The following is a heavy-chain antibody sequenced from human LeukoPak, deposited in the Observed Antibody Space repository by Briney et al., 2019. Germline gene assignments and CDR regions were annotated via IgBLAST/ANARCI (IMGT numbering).Heavy chain of an antibody. J-gene: IGHJ3*02. D-gene: IGHD3-3*01. CDR1: GFTFSSYW. CDR2: IKQDGSEK. CDR3: ARDRGGGDFWSGYHDAFDI. V-gene: IGHV3-7*01. Sequence: PGGSLRLSCAASGFTFSSYWMTWVRQAPGKRLEWVANIKQDGSEKYYVDSVKGRFTISRDNAENSLYLQMNSLRAEDTAVYYCARDRGGGDFWSGYHDAFDIWGQGTMVTVSS.